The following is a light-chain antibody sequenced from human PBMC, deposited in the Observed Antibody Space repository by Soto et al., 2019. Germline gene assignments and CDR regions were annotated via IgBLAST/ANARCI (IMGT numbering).Light chain of an antibody. V-gene: IGLV9-49*01. Sequence: QPVLTQPPSASASLGASVTLTCTLSSGYSNYKVDWYQQRPGKGPRFVMRVGSGGIVGSKGDGIPDRFSVLGSGLHRFLTIKNIQEEDEGDYHCGAGHGRGNNFVVFGGGTKLTVL. CDR1: SGYSNYK. CDR3: GAGHGRGNNFVV. CDR2: VGSGGIVG. J-gene: IGLJ2*01.